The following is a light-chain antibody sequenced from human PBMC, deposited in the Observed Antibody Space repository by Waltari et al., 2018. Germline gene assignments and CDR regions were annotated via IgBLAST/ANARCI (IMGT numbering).Light chain of an antibody. J-gene: IGKJ1*01. CDR1: QSISSW. CDR2: KSS. V-gene: IGKV1-5*03. Sequence: DIQMTQSPSTLSASVGDRVTITCRASQSISSWLAWYQQKPGKVPNLLIFKSSTLASGVPPRFSGSGSGTEFTLTISSLQPEDFAGYYCQHYNSYGQWTFGQGTKVEIK. CDR3: QHYNSYGQWT.